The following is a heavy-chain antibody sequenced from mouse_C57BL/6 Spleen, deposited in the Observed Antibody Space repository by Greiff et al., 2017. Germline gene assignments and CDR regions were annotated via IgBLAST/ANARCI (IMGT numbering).Heavy chain of an antibody. CDR2: IDPEDGDT. J-gene: IGHJ4*01. CDR1: GFNIKDYY. D-gene: IGHD2-2*01. V-gene: IGHV14-1*01. CDR3: TTFGYDFYYYAMDY. Sequence: VQLQQSGAELVRPGASVKLSCTASGFNIKDYYMHWVKQRPEQGLEWIGRIDPEDGDTEYAPKFQGKATMTADTSSNTAYLQLSSLTSEDTAVYYCTTFGYDFYYYAMDYWGQGTSVTVSS.